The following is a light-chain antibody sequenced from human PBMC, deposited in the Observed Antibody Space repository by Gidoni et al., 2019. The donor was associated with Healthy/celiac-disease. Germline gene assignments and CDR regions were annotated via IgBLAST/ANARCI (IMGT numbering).Light chain of an antibody. J-gene: IGKJ4*01. CDR3: QQYDRSSLVT. V-gene: IGKV1-33*01. CDR1: QDISNY. CDR2: DAS. Sequence: DIQMTQSPSSLSASVGDRVTITCQASQDISNYLNWYQQKPGKAPKLLIYDASNLETGVPSRFSGSGSGTDFTFTISSLQPEDIATYYCQQYDRSSLVTFXGXTKVEIK.